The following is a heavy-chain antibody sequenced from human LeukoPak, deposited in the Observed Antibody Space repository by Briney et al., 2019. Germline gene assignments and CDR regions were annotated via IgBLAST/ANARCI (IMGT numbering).Heavy chain of an antibody. CDR3: ARSLEVVPAASRDAFDI. D-gene: IGHD2-2*01. J-gene: IGHJ3*02. CDR1: GGTFSSYA. Sequence: SVKVSCKASGGTFSSYAISWVRQAPGQGLEWMGGIIPIFGTANYAQKFQGRVTITTDESTSTAYMELSSLRSEDTAVYYCARSLEVVPAASRDAFDIWGQGTMVTVSS. V-gene: IGHV1-69*05. CDR2: IIPIFGTA.